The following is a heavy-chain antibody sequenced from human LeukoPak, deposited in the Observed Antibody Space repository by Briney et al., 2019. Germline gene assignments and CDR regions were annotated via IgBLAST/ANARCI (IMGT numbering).Heavy chain of an antibody. CDR2: IYYSGST. J-gene: IGHJ6*02. V-gene: IGHV4-31*03. CDR1: GGSISSGGYY. Sequence: PSETLSLTCTVSGGSISSGGYYWSWIHQHPGKGLEWIGYIYYSGSTYYNPSLKSRVTISVDTSKNQFSLKLSSVTAADTAVYYCAREGYRFGPKGVDVWGQGTTVTVSS. D-gene: IGHD3-10*01. CDR3: AREGYRFGPKGVDV.